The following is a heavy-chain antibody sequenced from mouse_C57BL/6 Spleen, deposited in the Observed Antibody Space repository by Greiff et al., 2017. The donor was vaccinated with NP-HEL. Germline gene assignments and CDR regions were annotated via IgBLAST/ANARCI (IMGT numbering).Heavy chain of an antibody. CDR1: GYAFSSSW. J-gene: IGHJ4*01. Sequence: VKLQESGPELVKPGASVKISCKASGYAFSSSWMNWVKQRPGKGLEWIGRIYPGDGDTNYNGKFKGKATLTADKSSSTAYMQLSSLTSEDSAVYFCARRGSTGAMDYWGQGTSVTVSS. CDR2: IYPGDGDT. V-gene: IGHV1-82*01. CDR3: ARRGSTGAMDY. D-gene: IGHD1-1*01.